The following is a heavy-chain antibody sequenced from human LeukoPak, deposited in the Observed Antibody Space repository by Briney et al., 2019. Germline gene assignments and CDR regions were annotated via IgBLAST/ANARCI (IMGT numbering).Heavy chain of an antibody. CDR3: ASHPIRTADY. CDR1: GFTFSNYA. D-gene: IGHD5-24*01. V-gene: IGHV3-23*01. CDR2: ISGSGGST. J-gene: IGHJ4*02. Sequence: GGSLRPSCAASGFTFSNYAMTWVRQAPGRGLEWVSGISGSGGSTYYADSVKGRFTISRDNSKNTLYLQMNSLRAEDTAVYYCASHPIRTADYWGQGTLVTVSS.